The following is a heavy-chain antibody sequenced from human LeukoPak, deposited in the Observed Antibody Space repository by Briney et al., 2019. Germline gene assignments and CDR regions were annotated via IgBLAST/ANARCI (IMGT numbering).Heavy chain of an antibody. Sequence: GGSLRLSCAASGFTFSSYAMSWVRQAPGKGLEWVSAISGSGGSTYYADSVKGRFTISRDNPKNTLYLQMNSLRAEDTAVYYCAKVDVLMVYATFSSYYFDYWGQGTLVTVSS. J-gene: IGHJ4*02. D-gene: IGHD2-8*01. V-gene: IGHV3-23*01. CDR3: AKVDVLMVYATFSSYYFDY. CDR2: ISGSGGST. CDR1: GFTFSSYA.